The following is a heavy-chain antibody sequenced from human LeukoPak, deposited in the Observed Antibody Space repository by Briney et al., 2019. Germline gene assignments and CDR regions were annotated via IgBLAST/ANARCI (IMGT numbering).Heavy chain of an antibody. V-gene: IGHV3-30*01. Sequence: PGRSLRLSCAASGFTFSSYAMHWVRQAPGKGLEWVAVISYDGSNKYYADSVKGRFTISRDNSKNTLYLQMNSLRAEDTAVYYCARDRHALNWFDPWGQGTLVTVSS. CDR3: ARDRHALNWFDP. J-gene: IGHJ5*02. CDR1: GFTFSSYA. CDR2: ISYDGSNK.